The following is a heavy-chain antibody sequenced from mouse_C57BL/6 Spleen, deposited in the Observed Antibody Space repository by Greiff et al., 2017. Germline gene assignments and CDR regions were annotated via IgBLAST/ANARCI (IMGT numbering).Heavy chain of an antibody. D-gene: IGHD2-5*01. V-gene: IGHV1-59*01. CDR2: IDPSDSYT. J-gene: IGHJ2*01. Sequence: QVQLQQPGAELVRPGTSVKLSCKASGYTFTSYWMHWVKQRPGQGLEWIGVIDPSDSYTNYNQKFKGKATLTVDTSSSTAYMQLSSLTSEDAAVYYCARRGYYSNPYYFDYWGQGTTRTVSS. CDR1: GYTFTSYW. CDR3: ARRGYYSNPYYFDY.